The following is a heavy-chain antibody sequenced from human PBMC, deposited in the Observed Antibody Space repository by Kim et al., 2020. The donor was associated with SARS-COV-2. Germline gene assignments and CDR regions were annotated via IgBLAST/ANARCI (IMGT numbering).Heavy chain of an antibody. V-gene: IGHV3-74*01. Sequence: AESGKGRFTISRDNAKNTLYLQMNSLRADDTAVYYCARRTLSGSYYYFDHWGQGTLVTVSS. CDR3: ARRTLSGSYYYFDH. D-gene: IGHD1-26*01. J-gene: IGHJ4*02.